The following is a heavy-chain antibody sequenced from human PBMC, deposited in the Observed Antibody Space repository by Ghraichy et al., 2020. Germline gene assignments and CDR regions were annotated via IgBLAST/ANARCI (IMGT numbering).Heavy chain of an antibody. CDR1: GFTFDDYA. CDR3: AKDISSGPLDAFDI. CDR2: ISWNSGSI. Sequence: GGSLRLSCAASGFTFDDYAMHWVRQAPGKGLEWVSGISWNSGSIGYADSVKGRFTISRDNAKNSLYLQMNSLRAEDMALYYCAKDISSGPLDAFDIWGQGTMGTVSS. V-gene: IGHV3-9*03. J-gene: IGHJ3*02. D-gene: IGHD6-19*01.